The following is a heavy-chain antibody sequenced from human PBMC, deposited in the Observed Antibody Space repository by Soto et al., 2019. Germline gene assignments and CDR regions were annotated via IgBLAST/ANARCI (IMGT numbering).Heavy chain of an antibody. Sequence: PSETLSLTCSVSGGSLSSSSYYWGWIRQPPGKGLQWIGTIYYSGSTYYNPSLKSRVTISVDTSKNQFSLKLSSVTAADTAVYYCASSDGGSTIDYWGQGALVTVSS. CDR3: ASSDGGSTIDY. CDR2: IYYSGST. V-gene: IGHV4-39*01. J-gene: IGHJ4*02. CDR1: GGSLSSSSYY.